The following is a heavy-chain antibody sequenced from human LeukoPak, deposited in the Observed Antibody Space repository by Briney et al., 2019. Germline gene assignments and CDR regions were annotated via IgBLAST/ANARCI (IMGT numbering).Heavy chain of an antibody. CDR3: ARHEDYDFWSGKKYYYGMDV. CDR2: IYYSGST. Sequence: PSETLSLTCTVTGGSISSYYWSLIRQPPGKGLEWIGYIYYSGSTNYNPSLKSRVTISVDTSKNQFSLKLSSVTAADTAVYYCARHEDYDFWSGKKYYYGMDVWGQGTTVTVSS. V-gene: IGHV4-59*08. D-gene: IGHD3-3*01. J-gene: IGHJ6*02. CDR1: GGSISSYY.